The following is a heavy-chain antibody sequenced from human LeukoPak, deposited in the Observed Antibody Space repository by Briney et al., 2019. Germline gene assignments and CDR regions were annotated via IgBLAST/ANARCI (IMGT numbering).Heavy chain of an antibody. V-gene: IGHV1-69*13. Sequence: GASVKVSCKASVGTFSSYAISWVRQAPGQGLEWMGGIIPIFGTANYAQKFQGRVTITAGESTSTAYMELSSLRSEDTAVYYCARATEYQLLWGAYYYYGMDVWGQGTTVTVSS. CDR2: IIPIFGTA. J-gene: IGHJ6*02. CDR3: ARATEYQLLWGAYYYYGMDV. D-gene: IGHD2-2*01. CDR1: VGTFSSYA.